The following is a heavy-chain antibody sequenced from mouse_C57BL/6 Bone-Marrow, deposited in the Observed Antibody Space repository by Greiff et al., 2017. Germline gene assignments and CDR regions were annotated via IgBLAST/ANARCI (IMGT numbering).Heavy chain of an antibody. CDR1: GFNIKDDY. Sequence: VQLQQSGAELVRPGASVKLSCTASGFNIKDDYMHWVKQRPEQGLEWIGWIDPENGDTEYASKFQGKATITADTSSNTAYMQLSILTSEDTAVYYCATLLHGSSSEGFAYWGQGTLVTVSA. CDR2: IDPENGDT. J-gene: IGHJ3*01. D-gene: IGHD1-1*01. CDR3: ATLLHGSSSEGFAY. V-gene: IGHV14-4*01.